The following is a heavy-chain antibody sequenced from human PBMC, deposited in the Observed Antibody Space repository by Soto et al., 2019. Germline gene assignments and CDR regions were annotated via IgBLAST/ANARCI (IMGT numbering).Heavy chain of an antibody. CDR1: GSTFSSYA. CDR2: ISGSGGST. J-gene: IGHJ6*02. Sequence: GGSLRLSCAASGSTFSSYAMSWVRQAPGKGLEWVSAISGSGGSTYYADSVKGRFTISRDNSKNTLYLQMNSLRAEDTAVYYCAKDFLYYYDSSSYGMDVWGQGTTVTVSS. V-gene: IGHV3-23*01. CDR3: AKDFLYYYDSSSYGMDV. D-gene: IGHD3-22*01.